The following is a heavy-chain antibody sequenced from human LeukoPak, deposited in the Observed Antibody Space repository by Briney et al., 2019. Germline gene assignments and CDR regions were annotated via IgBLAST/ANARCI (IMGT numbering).Heavy chain of an antibody. J-gene: IGHJ3*02. CDR1: GFTFSSYW. V-gene: IGHV3-7*01. D-gene: IGHD2/OR15-2a*01. CDR2: INQDGSEK. CDR3: ARDSSPYDSTTHWDAFDI. Sequence: PGGSLRLSCAASGFTFSSYWMTWVRQAPGKGLEWVANINQDGSEKYYVDSVKGRFTISRDNAKNSLYLQMNSLRAEDTAVYYCARDSSPYDSTTHWDAFDIWGQGTMVTVSS.